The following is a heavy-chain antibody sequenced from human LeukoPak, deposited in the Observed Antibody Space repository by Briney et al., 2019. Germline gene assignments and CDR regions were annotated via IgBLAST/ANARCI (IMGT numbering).Heavy chain of an antibody. V-gene: IGHV1-69*13. J-gene: IGHJ4*02. CDR2: IIPIFGTA. CDR3: ASVDTAMATDY. CDR1: GGIFSSYA. D-gene: IGHD5-18*01. Sequence: EASVKVSCTASGGIFSSYAISWVRQAPGQGLEWMGGIIPIFGTANYAQKFQGRVTITADESTSTAYMELSSLRSEDTAVYYCASVDTAMATDYWGQGTLVTVSS.